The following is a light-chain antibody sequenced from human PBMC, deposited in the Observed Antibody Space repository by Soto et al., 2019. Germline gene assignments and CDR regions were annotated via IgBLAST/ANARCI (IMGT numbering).Light chain of an antibody. CDR1: QRVSSSY. CDR3: QQYGSSPRT. CDR2: GAS. V-gene: IGKV3-20*01. J-gene: IGKJ1*01. Sequence: EIVLTQSPGALSLSPGERATLSCGASQRVSSSYLAWYQQKPGQAPRLLIYGASTSATGIPDRFSGSGSGTDFTLTISRLEPEDFAVYYCQQYGSSPRTFGQGTKVEIK.